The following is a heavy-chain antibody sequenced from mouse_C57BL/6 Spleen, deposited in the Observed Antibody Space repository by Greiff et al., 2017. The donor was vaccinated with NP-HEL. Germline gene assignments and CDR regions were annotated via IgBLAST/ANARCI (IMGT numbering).Heavy chain of an antibody. V-gene: IGHV1-54*01. J-gene: IGHJ4*01. CDR1: GYAFTNYL. CDR2: INPGSGGT. D-gene: IGHD2-5*01. CDR3: ARDSNYVDYAMDY. Sequence: QVQLKQSGAELVRPGTSVKVSCKASGYAFTNYLIEWVKQRPGQGLEWIGVINPGSGGTNYNEKFKGKATLTADKSSSTAYMQLSSLTSEDSAVYFCARDSNYVDYAMDYWGQGTSVTVSS.